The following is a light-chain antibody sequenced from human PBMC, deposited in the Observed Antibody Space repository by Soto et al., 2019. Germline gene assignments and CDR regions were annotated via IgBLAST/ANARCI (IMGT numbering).Light chain of an antibody. CDR3: SSFASTQTYV. V-gene: IGLV2-14*01. J-gene: IGLJ1*01. CDR2: EVN. CDR1: SSGVAFYNH. Sequence: QSALTQPASVSGSPGQSITISCTGTSSGVAFYNHVSWYQQHPGKAPKLLIYEVNNRPSGVSHRFSGSKSGNTASLTISGLQAEDEADYYCSSFASTQTYVFGTGNKVTVL.